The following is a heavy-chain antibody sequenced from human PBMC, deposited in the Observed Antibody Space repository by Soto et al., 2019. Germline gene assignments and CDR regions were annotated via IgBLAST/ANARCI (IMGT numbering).Heavy chain of an antibody. CDR2: IWYDGSNK. Sequence: GGSLRLSCAASGFTFSSYGMHWVRQAPGKGLEWVAVIWYDGSNKYYADSVKGRFTISRDNSKNTLYLQMNSLRAEDTAVYYCARAWGIAPGMEDYYYYMDVWGKGTTVTVSS. CDR1: GFTFSSYG. D-gene: IGHD3-16*01. CDR3: ARAWGIAPGMEDYYYYMDV. J-gene: IGHJ6*03. V-gene: IGHV3-33*01.